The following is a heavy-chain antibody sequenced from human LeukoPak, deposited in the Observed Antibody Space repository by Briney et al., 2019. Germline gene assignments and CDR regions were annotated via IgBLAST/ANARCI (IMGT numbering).Heavy chain of an antibody. V-gene: IGHV4-34*01. J-gene: IGHJ4*02. CDR1: GGSFSFYS. CDR3: ARGETARIPYFSY. Sequence: PPETLSLTCAVYGGSFSFYSWTWIRQPPGKGLEWIGEINHRGSTDYNSSLKSRVTISVDTSKNQFSLMLSSVTAADPAVYYCARGETARIPYFSYWGQGTLVTVSS. CDR2: INHRGST. D-gene: IGHD6-6*01.